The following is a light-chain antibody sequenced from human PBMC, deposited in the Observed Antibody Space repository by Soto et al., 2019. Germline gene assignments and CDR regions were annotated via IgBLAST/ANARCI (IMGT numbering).Light chain of an antibody. CDR2: KAS. CDR1: QTISTW. CDR3: QQYNRYPWT. V-gene: IGKV1-5*03. Sequence: DIQMRQSLSTLSPFVGDRVTITCRASQTISTWLAWYQQNPGQAPKLLIYKASSLESGGPSRFSGSRSGTEFTLTISNLQPDDFATYYFQQYNRYPWTFGQGTKG. J-gene: IGKJ1*01.